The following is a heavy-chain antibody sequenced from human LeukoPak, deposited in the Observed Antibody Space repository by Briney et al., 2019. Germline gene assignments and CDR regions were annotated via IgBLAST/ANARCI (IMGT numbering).Heavy chain of an antibody. J-gene: IGHJ4*02. V-gene: IGHV3-30*04. CDR1: GFTFSSYA. CDR3: ARTLVRGGYYFDY. Sequence: SGGSLRLSCAASGFTFSSYAMHWVRQAPGKGLEWVAVISYDGSNKYYADSVKGRFTISRDNSKNTLYLQMNSLRAEDTAVYYCARTLVRGGYYFDYWGQGTLVTVSS. CDR2: ISYDGSNK. D-gene: IGHD3-10*01.